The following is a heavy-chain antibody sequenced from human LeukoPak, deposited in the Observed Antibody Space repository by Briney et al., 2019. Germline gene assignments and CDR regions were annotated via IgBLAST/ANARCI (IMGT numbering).Heavy chain of an antibody. J-gene: IGHJ4*02. CDR2: IRGKAYGGAT. Sequence: PGGSLRLSCTGSGFTFGAHSMAWVRQAPGKGPEWVGFIRGKAYGGATGYTASVKGRFTISRDDSKGIVYLQMNSLRTEDTAVYYCICLTDPFDYWGQGSLVTVSS. V-gene: IGHV3-49*04. CDR3: ICLTDPFDY. CDR1: GFTFGAHS.